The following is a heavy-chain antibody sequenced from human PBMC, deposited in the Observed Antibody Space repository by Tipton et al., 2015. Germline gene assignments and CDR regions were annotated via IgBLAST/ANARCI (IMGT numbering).Heavy chain of an antibody. V-gene: IGHV3-74*01. CDR1: GFTFSSYW. Sequence: GSLRLSCEASGFTFSSYWMHWVRQAPGKGLVWVSRITADGSGTGYADSVQGRFTISRDNARNTLYLQMNSLRAEDAAVYYCAKGSLFGRPLGYFDSWGQGTLVTVSS. CDR2: ITADGSGT. CDR3: AKGSLFGRPLGYFDS. D-gene: IGHD3-16*01. J-gene: IGHJ4*02.